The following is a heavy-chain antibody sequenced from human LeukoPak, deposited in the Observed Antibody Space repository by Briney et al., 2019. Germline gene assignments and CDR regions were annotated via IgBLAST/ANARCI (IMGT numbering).Heavy chain of an antibody. J-gene: IGHJ4*02. CDR1: GGSISSSSYS. CDR3: ARDYGDYPGY. V-gene: IGHV4-39*01. CDR2: IYYSGST. Sequence: SETLSLTCTVSGGSISSSSYSWGWIRQPPGKGLEWIGSIYYSGSTYYNPSLKSRVTISVDTSKNQFSLKLSSVTAADTAVYYCARDYGDYPGYWGQGTLVTVSS. D-gene: IGHD4-17*01.